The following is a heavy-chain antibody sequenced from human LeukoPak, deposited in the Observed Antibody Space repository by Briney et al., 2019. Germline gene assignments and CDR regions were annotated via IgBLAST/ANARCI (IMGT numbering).Heavy chain of an antibody. J-gene: IGHJ4*02. CDR1: GFTFSSYE. Sequence: GGSLRLSCAASGFTFSSYEMNWVRQAPGKGLEWVSYISSSGSTIYYADSVKGRFALSRDNSKNTLYLQMNSLRAEDTAVYYCAKDFTMIRGSELDYWGQGTLVTVSS. CDR3: AKDFTMIRGSELDY. CDR2: ISSSGSTI. V-gene: IGHV3-48*03. D-gene: IGHD3-10*01.